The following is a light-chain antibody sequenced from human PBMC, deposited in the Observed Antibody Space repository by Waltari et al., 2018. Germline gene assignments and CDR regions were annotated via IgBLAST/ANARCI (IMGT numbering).Light chain of an antibody. Sequence: QSALTQPASVSGSPGQSITISCTGTSSYVGGYHYVSCYQQHPSKAPKLMLYDVSNPPSGVSHRLSGSKAGNTASLTISGLQAEDEADYYCSSYASSSTYVFGTGTKVTVL. CDR2: DVS. CDR1: SSYVGGYHY. V-gene: IGLV2-14*03. J-gene: IGLJ1*01. CDR3: SSYASSSTYV.